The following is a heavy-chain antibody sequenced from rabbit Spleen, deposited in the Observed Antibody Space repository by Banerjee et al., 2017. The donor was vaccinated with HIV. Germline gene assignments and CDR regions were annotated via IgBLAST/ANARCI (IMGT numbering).Heavy chain of an antibody. CDR2: INTATGKA. J-gene: IGHJ4*01. CDR3: ARDLLGVIGWNFNL. D-gene: IGHD1-1*01. Sequence: QEQLEESGGDLVKPEGSLTLTCTASGFSYSSSHWMCWVRQAPGKGLEWIACINTATGKAVYASWAKGRFTISKTSSNTVTLQMTSLTAADTATCFCARDLLGVIGWNFNLWGPGTLVTVS. CDR1: GFSYSSSHW. V-gene: IGHV1S45*01.